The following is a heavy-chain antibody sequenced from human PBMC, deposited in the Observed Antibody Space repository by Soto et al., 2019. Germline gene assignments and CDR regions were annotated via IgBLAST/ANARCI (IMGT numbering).Heavy chain of an antibody. CDR1: GFTFRGFT. D-gene: IGHD6-13*01. CDR3: TRDASRDSSARGWFDP. Sequence: GGSLRLSCAASGFTFRGFTMNWVRQAPGKGLEWVSTISSNSAYIYYTDALRGRFTISRDNAKNSLHLQMNSLRAEDTAVYYCTRDASRDSSARGWFDPWGPGTLVTVSS. J-gene: IGHJ5*02. V-gene: IGHV3-21*01. CDR2: ISSNSAYI.